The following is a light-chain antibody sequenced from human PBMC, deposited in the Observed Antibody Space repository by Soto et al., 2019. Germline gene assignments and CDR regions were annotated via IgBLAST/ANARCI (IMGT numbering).Light chain of an antibody. Sequence: EIVLTQSPGTLSLSPGERATLSCRASQSVSSSYLAWYQQKPGQAPRLLIYGASSRATGIPDRFSGSGSGTHFTLTISRLEPEYFAVYYCHQYGSSPPITFGQGTRLEMK. CDR3: HQYGSSPPIT. CDR1: QSVSSSY. V-gene: IGKV3-20*01. CDR2: GAS. J-gene: IGKJ5*01.